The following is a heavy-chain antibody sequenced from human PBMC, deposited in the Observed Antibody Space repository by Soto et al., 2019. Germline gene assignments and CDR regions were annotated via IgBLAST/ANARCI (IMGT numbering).Heavy chain of an antibody. CDR1: GYTFTSYY. Sequence: ASVKVSCKASGYTFTSYYMHWVRQAPGQGLEWMGIINPSGGRTSYAQKFQGRVTMTRDKSTSTAYMELSSLRSEDTAVYYCARDLLQRNYYYMDVRGKGSTVTVSS. CDR3: ARDLLQRNYYYMDV. CDR2: INPSGGRT. V-gene: IGHV1-46*01. J-gene: IGHJ6*03. D-gene: IGHD1-26*01.